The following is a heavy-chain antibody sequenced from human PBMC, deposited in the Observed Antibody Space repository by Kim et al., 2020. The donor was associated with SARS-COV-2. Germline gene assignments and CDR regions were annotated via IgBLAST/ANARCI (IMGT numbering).Heavy chain of an antibody. J-gene: IGHJ6*02. V-gene: IGHV3-33*01. CDR2: IWYDGSNK. Sequence: GGSLRLSCAASGFTFSSYGMHWVRQAPGKGLEWVAVIWYDGSNKYYADSVKGRFTISRDNSKNTLYLQMNSLRAEDTAVYYCARGGGTYDSRVEYYYYGLDVWGQGTKVTVSS. D-gene: IGHD3-22*01. CDR1: GFTFSSYG. CDR3: ARGGGTYDSRVEYYYYGLDV.